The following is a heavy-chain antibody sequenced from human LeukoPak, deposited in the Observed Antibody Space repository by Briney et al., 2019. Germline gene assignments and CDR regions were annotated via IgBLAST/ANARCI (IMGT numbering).Heavy chain of an antibody. CDR2: IYYSGST. CDR3: ARHGYCNSTSCFYYYYYMDV. CDR1: GGSISSSSYY. J-gene: IGHJ6*03. D-gene: IGHD2-2*03. V-gene: IGHV4-39*01. Sequence: SETLSLTCTVSGGSISSSSYYWGWIRQPPGKGLEWIGSIYYSGSTYYNPSLKSRVTISVDTSKNQFSLKLSSVTAADTAVYYCARHGYCNSTSCFYYYYYMDVWGKGTTVTISS.